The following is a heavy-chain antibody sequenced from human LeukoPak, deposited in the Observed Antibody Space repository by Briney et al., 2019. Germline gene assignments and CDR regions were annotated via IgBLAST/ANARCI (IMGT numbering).Heavy chain of an antibody. V-gene: IGHV1-2*02. J-gene: IGHJ6*03. CDR3: ARDSSGLYSGLYYYYMDV. Sequence: ASVKVSCKASGYIFTDYYMHWVRQAPGQGLEWMGWINPNSGGTKYAQKFQGKVAMTRDTSISTAYMDLSRLRSDDTAVYYCARDSSGLYSGLYYYYMDVWGKGTTVTVSS. D-gene: IGHD6-19*01. CDR2: INPNSGGT. CDR1: GYIFTDYY.